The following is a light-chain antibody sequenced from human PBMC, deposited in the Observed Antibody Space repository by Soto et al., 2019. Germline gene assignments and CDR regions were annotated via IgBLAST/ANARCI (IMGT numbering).Light chain of an antibody. CDR2: GNS. CDR1: SSSIGTSYV. V-gene: IGLV1-40*01. Sequence: QSVLTQPPSVSEAPGQRVTISCTGSSSSIGTSYVVHWYQQLPGTPPKLLIYGNSNRPSGVLHRFCATKSGTSAALAITGGQTAEDEDDYCRYYYSSRSRSVFGGGTKLTVL. J-gene: IGLJ3*02. CDR3: RYYYSSRSRSV.